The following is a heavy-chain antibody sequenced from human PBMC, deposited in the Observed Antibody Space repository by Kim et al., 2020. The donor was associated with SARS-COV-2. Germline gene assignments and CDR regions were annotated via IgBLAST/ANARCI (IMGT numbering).Heavy chain of an antibody. CDR3: ARDGWELLWYATNYYSYGMDV. D-gene: IGHD1-26*01. CDR2: ISSSGSTI. CDR1: GFTFSSYE. J-gene: IGHJ6*02. V-gene: IGHV3-48*03. Sequence: GGSLRLSCAASGFTFSSYEMNWVRQAPGKGLEWVSYISSSGSTIYYADSVKGRFTISRDNAKNSLYLQMNSLRAEDTAVYYCARDGWELLWYATNYYSYGMDVWGQGTTVTVSS.